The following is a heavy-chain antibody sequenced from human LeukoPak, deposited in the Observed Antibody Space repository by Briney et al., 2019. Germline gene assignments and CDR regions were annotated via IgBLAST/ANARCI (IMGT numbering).Heavy chain of an antibody. J-gene: IGHJ4*02. CDR1: GYTFTGYY. D-gene: IGHD6-19*01. CDR3: ARDLEGSGWFNYFDY. Sequence: GASVKVSCKAPGYTFTGYYMHWVRQAPGQGLEWMGWINPNSGGTNYAQKFQGRVTMTRDTSISTAYMELSRLRSDDTAVYYCARDLEGSGWFNYFDYWGQGTLVTVSS. CDR2: INPNSGGT. V-gene: IGHV1-2*02.